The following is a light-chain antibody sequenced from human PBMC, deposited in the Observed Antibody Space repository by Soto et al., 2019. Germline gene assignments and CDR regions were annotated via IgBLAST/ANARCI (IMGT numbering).Light chain of an antibody. J-gene: IGKJ1*01. CDR3: QQSYITPGT. V-gene: IGKV1-39*01. Sequence: DIQMTQSPSSLSASVGDRVTITCRASQSISSYLNWYQQKPEKAPKLLIYAASSLQSGVPSRFSGSGSGTNFTLTISILQPEDIATYYCQQSYITPGTFGQGTKVEIK. CDR1: QSISSY. CDR2: AAS.